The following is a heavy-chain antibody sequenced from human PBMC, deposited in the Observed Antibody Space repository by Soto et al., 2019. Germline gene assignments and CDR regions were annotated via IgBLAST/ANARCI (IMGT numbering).Heavy chain of an antibody. J-gene: IGHJ4*02. CDR3: AKDRGATRGYFDY. D-gene: IGHD1-26*01. Sequence: PGGSLRLSCAASGFRFTTYAMSWFRQAPGKGPEWVSAIGGSGDTTYYADSVKGRFTISRDNSKDTLYLQMNSLRAEDSAIYYCAKDRGATRGYFDYWGQGTLVTVSS. CDR2: IGGSGDTT. CDR1: GFRFTTYA. V-gene: IGHV3-23*01.